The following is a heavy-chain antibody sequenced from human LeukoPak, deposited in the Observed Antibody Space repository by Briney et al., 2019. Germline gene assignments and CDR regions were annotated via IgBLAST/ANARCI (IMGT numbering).Heavy chain of an antibody. CDR3: ARVRGILGAFDI. CDR2: IKQDGSEK. D-gene: IGHD1-1*01. J-gene: IGHJ3*02. V-gene: IGHV3-7*01. Sequence: GGSLRLSCAASGFIFSSYWMSWVRQAPGKGLEWVANIKQDGSEKYYVDSVRGRFTISRDNAKNSLYVQMNSLRAEDTAVYHCARVRGILGAFDIWGQGTMVTVSS. CDR1: GFIFSSYW.